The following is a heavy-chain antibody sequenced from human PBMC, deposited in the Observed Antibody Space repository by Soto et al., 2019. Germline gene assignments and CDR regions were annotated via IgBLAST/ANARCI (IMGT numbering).Heavy chain of an antibody. V-gene: IGHV4-59*11. J-gene: IGHJ4*02. D-gene: IGHD1-1*01. Sequence: PSVPMSVPCSVFGGSSNNLYWGWIRQTQGKGLEWIGYFYDSGSSHYSPSLESRVTISVDRSKNQFSLKLSSVTAADPAVYYCGRVPALWGKGTLVPVSS. CDR1: GGSSNNLY. CDR2: FYDSGSS. CDR3: GRVPAL.